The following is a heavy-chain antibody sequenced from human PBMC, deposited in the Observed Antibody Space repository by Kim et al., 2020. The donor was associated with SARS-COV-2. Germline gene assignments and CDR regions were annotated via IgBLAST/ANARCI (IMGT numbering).Heavy chain of an antibody. V-gene: IGHV3-23*01. D-gene: IGHD2-2*01. CDR3: AKKYTRSYYYYFGMDV. Sequence: DSLRGRFTISRNNSKNTLYLQMSSQRADDTAVYYCAKKYTRSYYYYFGMDVWGQGTTVTVSS. J-gene: IGHJ6*02.